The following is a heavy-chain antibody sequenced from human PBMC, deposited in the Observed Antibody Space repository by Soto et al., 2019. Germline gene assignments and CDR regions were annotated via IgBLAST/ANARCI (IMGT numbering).Heavy chain of an antibody. CDR3: ARRYCSGGSCQDWFDP. Sequence: GSLKISCKGSGYSFLSYWIGWVRQMPGRGLEWMGIIYPDDSDTRYSPSFQGQVTISADKSISTAYLQWGSLKASDTALYYCARRYCSGGSCQDWFDPWGQG. J-gene: IGHJ5*02. CDR1: GYSFLSYW. V-gene: IGHV5-51*01. D-gene: IGHD2-15*01. CDR2: IYPDDSDT.